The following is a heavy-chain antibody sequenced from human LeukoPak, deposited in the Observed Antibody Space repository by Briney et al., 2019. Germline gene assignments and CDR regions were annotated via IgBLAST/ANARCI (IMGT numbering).Heavy chain of an antibody. Sequence: PGGSLRLSCAASRFTFSNAWMSWVRQAPGKGLEWVDRIKSKTDDGTTDYAAPVKGRFTISRDDSKNTLYLQMNSLKTEDTAVYYCTTQIGYSSGWALRRDDAFDIWGQGTMVTVSS. D-gene: IGHD6-19*01. CDR1: RFTFSNAW. V-gene: IGHV3-15*01. J-gene: IGHJ3*02. CDR3: TTQIGYSSGWALRRDDAFDI. CDR2: IKSKTDDGTT.